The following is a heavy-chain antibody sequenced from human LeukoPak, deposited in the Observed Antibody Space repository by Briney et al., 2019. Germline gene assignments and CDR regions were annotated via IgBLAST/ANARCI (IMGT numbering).Heavy chain of an antibody. J-gene: IGHJ3*02. D-gene: IGHD3-10*01. CDR2: IYYSGST. Sequence: PSETLSLTCTVSGGSISSYYWSWIRQPPGKGLEWIGYIYYSGSTNYNPSLKSRVTISVDTSKNQFSPKLSSVTAADTAVYYCARDSGGRDAFDIWGQGTMVTVSS. V-gene: IGHV4-59*01. CDR3: ARDSGGRDAFDI. CDR1: GGSISSYY.